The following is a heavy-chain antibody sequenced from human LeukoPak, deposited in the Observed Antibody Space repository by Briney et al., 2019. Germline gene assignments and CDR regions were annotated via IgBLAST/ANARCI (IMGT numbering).Heavy chain of an antibody. J-gene: IGHJ4*02. CDR2: ISWNSGTI. D-gene: IGHD5-18*01. Sequence: PGRSLRLYCAASGFTFDDYAIHWVRQAPGKGLEWVSGISWNSGTIGYADSVKGRFTISRDNAKNSLYLQMSSLRAEDTAFYYCAKARAGYSSRAAFDYWGQGTLVTVSS. CDR1: GFTFDDYA. CDR3: AKARAGYSSRAAFDY. V-gene: IGHV3-9*01.